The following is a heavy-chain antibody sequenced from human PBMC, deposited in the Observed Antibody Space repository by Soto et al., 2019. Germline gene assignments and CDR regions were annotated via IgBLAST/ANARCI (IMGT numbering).Heavy chain of an antibody. CDR1: GVSISGGDYS. CDR3: ARAMVVTQNWFDP. CDR2: LYYSGST. D-gene: IGHD2-21*02. Sequence: QVQLQESGPGLVKTSPTLSLTCTVSGVSISGGDYSRGWIRQPPGKGLEWIGYLYYSGSTYYNPTLTSPVTISINTSKNQFSLKLSYVTAADTAVYYCARAMVVTQNWFDPWGQGTLVTVSS. J-gene: IGHJ5*02. V-gene: IGHV4-30-4*01.